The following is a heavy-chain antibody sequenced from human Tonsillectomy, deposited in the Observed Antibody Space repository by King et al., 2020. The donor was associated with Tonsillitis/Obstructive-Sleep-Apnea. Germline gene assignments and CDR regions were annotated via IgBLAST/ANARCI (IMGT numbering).Heavy chain of an antibody. CDR1: GGSISSSSYY. J-gene: IGHJ6*03. CDR2: IYYSGIT. V-gene: IGHV4-39*01. Sequence: LQLQESGPGLVKPSETLSLTCTVSGGSISSSSYYWGWIRQPPGKGLEWIGSIYYSGITYYNLSLKSRVTISVDTSKNQFSLKLSSVTAADTAVYSCARFGDYAAMVKFVRSYYYYYMDVCGKGTTVTVSS. D-gene: IGHD5-18*01. CDR3: ARFGDYAAMVKFVRSYYYYYMDV.